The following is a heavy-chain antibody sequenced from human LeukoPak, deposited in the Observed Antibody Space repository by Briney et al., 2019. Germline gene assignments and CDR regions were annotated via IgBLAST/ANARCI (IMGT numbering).Heavy chain of an antibody. J-gene: IGHJ4*02. V-gene: IGHV3-30*02. CDR1: GFTFSSYG. Sequence: PGGSLRLSCAASGFTFSSYGMHWVRQAPGKGLEWVAFIRYDGSNKYYADSVKGRFTISRDNSKNTLYLQMNSLRAEDTAVYYCAKTLVREVITHFDYWGQGTLVTVSS. CDR3: AKTLVREVITHFDY. CDR2: IRYDGSNK. D-gene: IGHD3-10*01.